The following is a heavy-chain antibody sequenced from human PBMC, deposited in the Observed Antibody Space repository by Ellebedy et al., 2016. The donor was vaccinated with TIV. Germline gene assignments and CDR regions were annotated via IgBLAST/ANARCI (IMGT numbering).Heavy chain of an antibody. J-gene: IGHJ4*02. CDR1: GFSFSTYW. CDR2: IYGGGST. CDR3: AGRNSGDYPYFDF. D-gene: IGHD4-17*01. V-gene: IGHV3-66*01. Sequence: GGSLRLSCAASGFSFSTYWMHWVRQAPGKGLEWVSLIYGGGSTYYADSVKGRFTISRDTSKNTLYLHMNSLRADDTALYYCAGRNSGDYPYFDFWGQGALVTVSS.